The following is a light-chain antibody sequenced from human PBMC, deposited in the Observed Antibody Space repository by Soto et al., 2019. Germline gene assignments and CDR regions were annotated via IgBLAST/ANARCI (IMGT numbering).Light chain of an antibody. CDR2: TVT. CDR1: SSDVGGYNY. V-gene: IGLV2-11*01. CDR3: SSYAGSYSHV. Sequence: QSVLTQPRSVSGSPGQSVTISCTGTSSDVGGYNYVSWYQQHPGKAPKLMIYTVTKRPSGVPDRFSGSKSDNTASLTISGLQADDEADYYCSSYAGSYSHVVGTGTKVTDL. J-gene: IGLJ1*01.